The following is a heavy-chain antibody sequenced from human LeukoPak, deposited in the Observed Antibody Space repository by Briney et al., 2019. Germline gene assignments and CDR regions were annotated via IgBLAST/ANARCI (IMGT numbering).Heavy chain of an antibody. D-gene: IGHD6-19*01. CDR1: GGSFSGYY. V-gene: IGHV4-34*01. CDR3: GRVAGRNDRYYYYGMDV. CDR2: INHSGST. Sequence: PSETLSLTCAVYGGSFSGYYWSWIRHPPGKGLEWNGEINHSGSTNYNPSLKSRVTISVDTSKNQFSLKLSSVTAADTAVYYCGRVAGRNDRYYYYGMDVWGQGTTVTVSS. J-gene: IGHJ6*02.